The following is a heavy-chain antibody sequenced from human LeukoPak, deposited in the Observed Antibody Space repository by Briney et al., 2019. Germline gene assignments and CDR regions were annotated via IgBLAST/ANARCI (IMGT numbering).Heavy chain of an antibody. V-gene: IGHV3-23*01. CDR2: TSSSDAGT. Sequence: GGSLRLSCAASGFTLSTYAMSWVRQTPRTGLEWVAATSSSDAGTYHADSVRGRFTISRDNSKNTLYLQMNSLRAEDAAVYFCAKAPVTSCRGAYCYPFDSWGQGTLVTVSS. CDR3: AKAPVTSCRGAYCYPFDS. D-gene: IGHD2-21*01. CDR1: GFTLSTYA. J-gene: IGHJ4*02.